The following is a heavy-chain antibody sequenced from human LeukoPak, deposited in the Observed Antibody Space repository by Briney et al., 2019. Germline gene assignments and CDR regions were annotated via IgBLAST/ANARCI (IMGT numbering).Heavy chain of an antibody. CDR3: ARGRTTVTTQRYFDL. D-gene: IGHD4-11*01. CDR1: GYTFTSYG. J-gene: IGHJ2*01. Sequence: ASVKVSCKTSGYTFTSYGISWVRQAPGQGLEWMGWISAYNGDTNYAQNLQGRVTMTTDTSTSTAYMELGSLRSDDTAVYYCARGRTTVTTQRYFDLWGRGTLVTVSS. V-gene: IGHV1-18*01. CDR2: ISAYNGDT.